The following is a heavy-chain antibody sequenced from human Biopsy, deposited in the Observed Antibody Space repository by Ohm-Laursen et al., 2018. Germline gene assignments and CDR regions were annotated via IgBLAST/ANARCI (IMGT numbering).Heavy chain of an antibody. CDR3: ARDSGILNYGNFKYYHYYGMDV. D-gene: IGHD4-11*01. CDR1: GDSVTKFY. V-gene: IGHV4-59*02. CDR2: MYYSVMT. J-gene: IGHJ6*02. Sequence: SETLSFTCSTSGDSVTKFYWSWIRQPPGKGLEWIGQMYYSVMTKYNPSLQSRVSISVDTSRNQVSLTLRSVTAADTAVYYCARDSGILNYGNFKYYHYYGMDVWGQGTKVPVSS.